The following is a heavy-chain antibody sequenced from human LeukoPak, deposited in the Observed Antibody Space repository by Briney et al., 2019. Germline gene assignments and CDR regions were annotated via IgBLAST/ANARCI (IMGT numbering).Heavy chain of an antibody. Sequence: GGSLRLSCAASGFTFSSYAMSWVRQAPGKGLEWVSAISGSGGSTYYADPVKGRFTISRDNSKNTLYLQMNSLRAEDTAVYYCAKDQAPLYYYYGMDVWGQGTTVTVSS. CDR2: ISGSGGST. CDR3: AKDQAPLYYYYGMDV. CDR1: GFTFSSYA. J-gene: IGHJ6*02. V-gene: IGHV3-23*01.